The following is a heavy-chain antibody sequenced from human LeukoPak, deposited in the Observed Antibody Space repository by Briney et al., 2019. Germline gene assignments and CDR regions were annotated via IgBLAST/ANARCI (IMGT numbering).Heavy chain of an antibody. CDR2: ISAYNGNT. CDR3: ARDEILCSSTSCYTGSGWAFDY. CDR1: GYTFTSYG. V-gene: IGHV1-18*01. J-gene: IGHJ4*02. D-gene: IGHD2-2*02. Sequence: ASVKVSCKASGYTFTSYGISWVRQAPGQGLEWMGWISAYNGNTNYAQKLQGRVTMTTDTSTSTAYMELSSLRSEDTAVYYCARDEILCSSTSCYTGSGWAFDYWGQGTLVTVSS.